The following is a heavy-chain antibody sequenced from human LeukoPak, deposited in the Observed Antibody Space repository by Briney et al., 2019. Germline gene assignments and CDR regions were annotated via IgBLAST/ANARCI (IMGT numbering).Heavy chain of an antibody. D-gene: IGHD5-24*01. V-gene: IGHV1-69*05. CDR2: IIPIFGTA. CDR1: GGTFSSYA. Sequence: SVKVSCKASGGTFSSYAISWVRRAPGQGLEWMGGIIPIFGTANYAQKFQGRVTITTDESTSTAYMELSSLRSEDTAVYYCARSRDGYNFVFYYFDYWGQGTLVTVSS. J-gene: IGHJ4*02. CDR3: ARSRDGYNFVFYYFDY.